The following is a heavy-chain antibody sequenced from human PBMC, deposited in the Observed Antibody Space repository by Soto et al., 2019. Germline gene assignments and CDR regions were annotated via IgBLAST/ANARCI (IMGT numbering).Heavy chain of an antibody. V-gene: IGHV1-3*01. CDR1: VYTFTSYA. Sequence: ASVKVSCKASVYTFTSYAMHWVRQAPGQRLEWMGWINAGNGNTKYSQKFQGRVTITRDTSASTAYMELNSLRAEDTAVYYCAKMYSGSSPLQYWGQGTLVTVSS. D-gene: IGHD1-26*01. J-gene: IGHJ4*02. CDR3: AKMYSGSSPLQY. CDR2: INAGNGNT.